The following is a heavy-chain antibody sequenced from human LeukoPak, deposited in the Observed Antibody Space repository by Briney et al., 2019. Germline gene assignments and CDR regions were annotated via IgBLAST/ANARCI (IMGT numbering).Heavy chain of an antibody. D-gene: IGHD4-17*01. V-gene: IGHV3-30*04. J-gene: IGHJ4*02. CDR1: GFTFSSYA. Sequence: GGSLRLSCAASGFTFSSYAMHWVRQAPGKGLEWVAVISYDGSNKYYADSVKGRFTISRDNSKNTLYLQMNSLRAEDTAVYYCVIDTEYFDYWGQGTLVTVSS. CDR2: ISYDGSNK. CDR3: VIDTEYFDY.